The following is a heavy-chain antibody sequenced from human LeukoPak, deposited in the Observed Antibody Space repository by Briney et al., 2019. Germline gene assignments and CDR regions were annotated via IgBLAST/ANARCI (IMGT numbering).Heavy chain of an antibody. CDR2: IYYSGST. CDR3: ARTYGSGRNHYYYYYGMDV. V-gene: IGHV4-59*01. Sequence: SETLSLTCTVSGGSISSYYWSWLRQPPGKGLEWIGYIYYSGSTNYNPSLKSRVTISLDTSKNQFSLKLSSLTAADTAVYYCARTYGSGRNHYYYYYGMDVWGQGTTVTVSS. D-gene: IGHD3-10*01. J-gene: IGHJ6*02. CDR1: GGSISSYY.